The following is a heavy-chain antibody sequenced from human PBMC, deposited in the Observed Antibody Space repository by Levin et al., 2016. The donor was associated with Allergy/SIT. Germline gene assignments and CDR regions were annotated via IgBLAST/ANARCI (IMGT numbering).Heavy chain of an antibody. J-gene: IGHJ4*02. D-gene: IGHD1-7*01. Sequence: VRQAPGKGLEWVAVISYDGSNKYYADSVKGRFTISRDNSKNTLYLQMNSLRAEDTAVYYCARSEIGTMDIWFHYWGQGTLVTVSS. CDR2: ISYDGSNK. CDR3: ARSEIGTMDIWFHY. V-gene: IGHV3-30-3*01.